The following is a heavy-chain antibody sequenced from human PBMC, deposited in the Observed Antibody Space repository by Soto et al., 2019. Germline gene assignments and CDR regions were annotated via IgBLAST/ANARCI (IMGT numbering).Heavy chain of an antibody. V-gene: IGHV3-30-3*01. J-gene: IGHJ2*01. CDR1: GFTFSSYA. Sequence: QVQLVESGGGVVQPGRSLRLSCAASGFTFSSYAMHWVRQAPGKGLEWVAVISYDGSNKYYADSVKGRFTISRDNSKNTLYLQMNSLRAEDTAVYYCARDPYYYDSSGYFDLWGRGTLVTVSS. CDR2: ISYDGSNK. CDR3: ARDPYYYDSSGYFDL. D-gene: IGHD3-22*01.